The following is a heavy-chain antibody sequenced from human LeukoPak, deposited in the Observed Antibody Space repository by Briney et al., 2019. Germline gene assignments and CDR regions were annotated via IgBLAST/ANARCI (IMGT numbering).Heavy chain of an antibody. V-gene: IGHV1-18*01. Sequence: ASVKVSCKASGYTFTSYGISWVRQAPGQGLEWMGWISAYNGNTNYAQKFQGRVTMTSDTSTSTVYMDLGSLRSDDTAVYYCARGTFENYDSSGYTRYFDYWGQGTLVTVSS. CDR3: ARGTFENYDSSGYTRYFDY. CDR2: ISAYNGNT. CDR1: GYTFTSYG. D-gene: IGHD3-22*01. J-gene: IGHJ4*02.